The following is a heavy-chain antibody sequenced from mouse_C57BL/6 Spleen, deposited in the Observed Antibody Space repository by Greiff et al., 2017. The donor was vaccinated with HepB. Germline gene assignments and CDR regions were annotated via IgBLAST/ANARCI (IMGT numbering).Heavy chain of an antibody. V-gene: IGHV1-64*01. J-gene: IGHJ4*01. CDR1: GYTFTSYW. Sequence: VQLQQPGAELVKPGASVKLSCKASGYTFTSYWMHWVKQRPGQGLEWIGMIHPNSGSTNYNEKFKSKATLTVDKSSSTAYMQLSSLTSEDSAVYYCATGYDPYYYAMDYWGQGTSVTVSS. CDR3: ATGYDPYYYAMDY. CDR2: IHPNSGST. D-gene: IGHD2-2*01.